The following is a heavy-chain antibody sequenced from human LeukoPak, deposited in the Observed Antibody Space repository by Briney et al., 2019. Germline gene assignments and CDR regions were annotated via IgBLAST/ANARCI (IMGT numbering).Heavy chain of an antibody. V-gene: IGHV3-23*01. J-gene: IGHJ4*02. D-gene: IGHD2-8*02. CDR2: ISFSGST. CDR1: GFTFTNYA. Sequence: GGSLRLSCAASGFTFTNYAITWVRQAPGKGLEWVSSISFSGSTYYADSVKGRFTVSRDNSKNTLYLQMSSLRAEDTAVYCCAKTGLNRFDYWGQGTLVTVSS. CDR3: AKTGLNRFDY.